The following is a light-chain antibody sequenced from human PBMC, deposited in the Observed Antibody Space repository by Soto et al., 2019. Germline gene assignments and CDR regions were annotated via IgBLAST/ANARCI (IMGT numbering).Light chain of an antibody. Sequence: EIRLTQSPSSLSASVGDRVTIACRASHDINNFLAGFQQKPGKVPELLMYAASSLKSGVPSRFSGSGSGTDFTLTIDGLQPEDFANYFCQNYNRVPFTLGQGTKLEIK. V-gene: IGKV1-27*01. CDR3: QNYNRVPFT. CDR2: AAS. J-gene: IGKJ2*01. CDR1: HDINNF.